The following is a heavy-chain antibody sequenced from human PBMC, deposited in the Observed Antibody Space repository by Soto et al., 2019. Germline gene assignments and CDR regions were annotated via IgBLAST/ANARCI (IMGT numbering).Heavy chain of an antibody. CDR3: ARSRNVAEFNDYGGNYHGFDI. J-gene: IGHJ3*02. CDR1: GGSVNSHA. CDR2: IIPMFGTP. V-gene: IGHV1-69*01. D-gene: IGHD4-17*01. Sequence: QVQLEQSGAEVKKAGSSVKVSCKAFGGSVNSHAISWVRQAPGQGLEWMGGIIPMFGTPPYAQKFQAGVTISAEESTSTVYLDLSSLRSEETAVYYCARSRNVAEFNDYGGNYHGFDIWGQGTMVTVSS.